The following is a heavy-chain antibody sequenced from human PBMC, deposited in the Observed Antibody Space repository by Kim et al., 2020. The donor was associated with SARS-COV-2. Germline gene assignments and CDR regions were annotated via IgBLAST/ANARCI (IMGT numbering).Heavy chain of an antibody. J-gene: IGHJ6*02. V-gene: IGHV3-15*01. CDR3: TTAAIAAARWYYYYGMDV. Sequence: KGRFTISRDDSKNTLYLQMNSLKTEDTAVYYCTTAAIAAARWYYYYGMDVWGQGTTVTVSS. D-gene: IGHD6-13*01.